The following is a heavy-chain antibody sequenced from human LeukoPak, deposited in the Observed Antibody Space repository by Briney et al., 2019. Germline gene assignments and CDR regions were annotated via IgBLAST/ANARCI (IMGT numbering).Heavy chain of an antibody. CDR1: GGSMSSYY. CDR2: IYYSGST. J-gene: IGHJ4*02. V-gene: IGHV4-59*01. CDR3: ARSELLWFGGVNSGFDY. D-gene: IGHD3-10*01. Sequence: SETLSLTCTVSGGSMSSYYWSWIRQPPGKGLEWIGYIYYSGSTNCNPSLKSRVTISLDTSKIQFSLKLSSVTAADTAVYYCARSELLWFGGVNSGFDYWGQGTLVTVSS.